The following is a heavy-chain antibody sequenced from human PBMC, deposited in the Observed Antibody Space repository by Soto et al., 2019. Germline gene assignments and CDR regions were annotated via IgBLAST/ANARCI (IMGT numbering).Heavy chain of an antibody. V-gene: IGHV3-53*01. J-gene: IGHJ4*02. CDR1: GFTVSSNY. D-gene: IGHD3-10*01. Sequence: LRLSCAASGFTVSSNYMSWVRQAPGKGLEWVSVIYSGGSTYYADSVKGRFTISRDNSKNTLYLQMNSLRAEDTAVYYCAREAGYYYYFDYWGQGTLVTVSS. CDR3: AREAGYYYYFDY. CDR2: IYSGGST.